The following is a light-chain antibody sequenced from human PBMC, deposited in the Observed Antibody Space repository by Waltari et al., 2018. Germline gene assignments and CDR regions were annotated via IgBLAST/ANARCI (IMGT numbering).Light chain of an antibody. CDR1: SSDVGGYNH. Sequence: QSALTQPASVSGSPGQSIPITCPGTSSDVGGYNHVPWYQQHPGKAPKLMIYDVSNRPSGVSYRFSGSKSGNTASLTISGLQAEDEADYYCSSYTSSSTLDVVFGGGTKVTVL. V-gene: IGLV2-14*01. J-gene: IGLJ2*01. CDR3: SSYTSSSTLDVV. CDR2: DVS.